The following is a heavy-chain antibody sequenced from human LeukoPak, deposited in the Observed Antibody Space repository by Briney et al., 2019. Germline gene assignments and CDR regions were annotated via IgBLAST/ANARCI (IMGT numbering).Heavy chain of an antibody. CDR1: GYTFTGYY. Sequence: ASVKVSCKASGYTFTGYYMHWVRQAPGQGLEWMGWINPNSGGTNYAQKFQGRVTMTSDAAIGTAYMEVSRLRSDDPAVYYCARVKPVIEWERPILDYWGQGTLVTVSS. V-gene: IGHV1-2*02. CDR2: INPNSGGT. CDR3: ARVKPVIEWERPILDY. J-gene: IGHJ4*02. D-gene: IGHD1-26*01.